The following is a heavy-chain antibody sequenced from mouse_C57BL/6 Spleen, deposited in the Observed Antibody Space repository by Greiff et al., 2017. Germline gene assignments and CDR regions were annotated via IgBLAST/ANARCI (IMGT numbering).Heavy chain of an antibody. V-gene: IGHV1-52*01. D-gene: IGHD4-1*01. Sequence: VQLQQPGAELVRPGSSVKLSCKASGYTFTSYWMHWVKQRPIQGLEWIGNIDPSDSYTHYNQKFKDKATLTVDKSSSTAYMQLSSLTSADSAVYYCAGVRGYDGEALAGNFDVWGTGTTVTVSS. CDR3: AGVRGYDGEALAGNFDV. J-gene: IGHJ1*03. CDR1: GYTFTSYW. CDR2: IDPSDSYT.